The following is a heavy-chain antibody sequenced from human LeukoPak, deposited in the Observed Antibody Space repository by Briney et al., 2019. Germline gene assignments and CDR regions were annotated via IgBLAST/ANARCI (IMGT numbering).Heavy chain of an antibody. V-gene: IGHV1-46*01. J-gene: IGHJ6*02. CDR1: GYTFTSYY. CDR2: INPSGGST. CDR3: ARGVSEVPAVLYYYYYGMDV. Sequence: ASVKVSCKASGYTFTSYYMHWVRQAPGQGLEWMGIINPSGGSTSYAQKFQGRVTMTRDTSTSTVYMELSSLRSEDTAVYYCARGVSEVPAVLYYYYYGMDVWGQGTTVTVSS. D-gene: IGHD2-2*01.